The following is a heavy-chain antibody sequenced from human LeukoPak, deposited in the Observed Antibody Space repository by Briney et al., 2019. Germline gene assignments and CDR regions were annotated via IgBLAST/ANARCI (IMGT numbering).Heavy chain of an antibody. Sequence: GGSLRLSCAASGFTFSSYAMAWGRQAPGKGLGWVSAISGSGANTYYADSVKGRFTISRDNSKNTLYLQMYSLRAEDTAVYYCSNWVEGARPSLDYWGQGALVTVSS. J-gene: IGHJ4*02. V-gene: IGHV3-23*01. D-gene: IGHD6-6*01. CDR1: GFTFSSYA. CDR2: ISGSGANT. CDR3: SNWVEGARPSLDY.